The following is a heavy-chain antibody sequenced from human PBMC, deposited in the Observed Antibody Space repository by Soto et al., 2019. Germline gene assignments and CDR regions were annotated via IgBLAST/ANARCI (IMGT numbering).Heavy chain of an antibody. V-gene: IGHV1-69*13. CDR2: IIPIFGTA. CDR1: GGTFSSYA. D-gene: IGHD1-1*01. Sequence: VKVSCKASGGTFSSYAISWVRQAPGQGLEWMGGIIPIFGTANYAQKFQGRVAITADESTSTAYMELSSLRSEDTAVYYCARFGMTDYGMDVWGQGTTVTVSS. J-gene: IGHJ6*02. CDR3: ARFGMTDYGMDV.